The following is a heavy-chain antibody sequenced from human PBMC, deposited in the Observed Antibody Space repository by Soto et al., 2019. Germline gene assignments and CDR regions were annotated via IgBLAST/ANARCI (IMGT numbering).Heavy chain of an antibody. CDR3: ASSHTQWHYGMEV. V-gene: IGHV3-13*01. CDR1: GFTFSSYD. D-gene: IGHD6-19*01. CDR2: IGIGGDT. Sequence: GGSLRLSCAASGFTFSSYDMHWVRQVTGKGLEWVSIIGIGGDTYYPGSVKGRFTISRENDKNSFYLQMDSLRAEDTAVYYCASSHTQWHYGMEVWGQGTTVTVSS. J-gene: IGHJ6*02.